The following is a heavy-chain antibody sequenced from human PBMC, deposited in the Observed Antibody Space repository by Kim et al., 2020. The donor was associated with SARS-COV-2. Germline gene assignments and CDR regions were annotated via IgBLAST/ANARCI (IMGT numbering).Heavy chain of an antibody. CDR2: ITWNSDTA. Sequence: GSLRLSCAASGFTFDDYGMSWVRQVPGKGLEWVSGITWNSDTAAYADSVKGRFTISRDNAKNSLYLQMNSLRDEDTALYHCARDAYYNSTGYYGLESWGQGTLVTVSS. V-gene: IGHV3-20*01. CDR3: ARDAYYNSTGYYGLES. J-gene: IGHJ4*02. D-gene: IGHD3-22*01. CDR1: GFTFDDYG.